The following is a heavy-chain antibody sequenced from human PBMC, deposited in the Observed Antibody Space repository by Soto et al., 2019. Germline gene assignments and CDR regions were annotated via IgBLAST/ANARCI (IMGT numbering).Heavy chain of an antibody. V-gene: IGHV3-30*03. CDR2: VAYDGSKT. J-gene: IGHJ5*01. CDR1: GFTFSSNG. CDR3: ARWVGGSMYDNSGKFDS. D-gene: IGHD3-22*01. Sequence: QVQLVESGGGVVQPGRSLRLTCAASGFTFSSNGMHWVRQAPGKGLEWVALVAYDGSKTYYGDSVRGRFTISRDNSENTPCLQMNSLRAEDTAVYYCARWVGGSMYDNSGKFDSWGQGTLVTVSS.